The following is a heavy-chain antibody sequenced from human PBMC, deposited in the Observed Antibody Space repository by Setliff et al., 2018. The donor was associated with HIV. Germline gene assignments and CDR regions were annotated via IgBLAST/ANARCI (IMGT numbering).Heavy chain of an antibody. CDR3: ARGSGRFCSGGRCSAFDY. D-gene: IGHD2-15*01. Sequence: SETLSLTCTVSGGSISSGGYYWSWIRQHPGKGLEWIGYIYYSGSTYYNPSLKSRVTMSVDTSQNQFSLRLSSVTAADTAVYYCARGSGRFCSGGRCSAFDYWGQGTLVTVSS. CDR1: GGSISSGGYY. J-gene: IGHJ4*02. V-gene: IGHV4-31*03. CDR2: IYYSGST.